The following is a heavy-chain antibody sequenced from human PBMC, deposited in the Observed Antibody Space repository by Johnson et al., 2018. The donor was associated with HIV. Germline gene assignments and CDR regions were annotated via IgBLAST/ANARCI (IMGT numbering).Heavy chain of an antibody. CDR2: IKQDGSEK. CDR1: GFTFSSYW. V-gene: IGHV3-7*01. Sequence: VQLVESGGGVVRPGGSLRLSCAASGFTFSSYWMSWVRQAPGKGLEWVANIKQDGSEKYYVDSVKGRFTISRDNSNNTLYLQMNSLRAEDTAVYYCAKEYYNFWSCPDAFDIWGQGIMVTVSS. D-gene: IGHD3-3*01. J-gene: IGHJ3*02. CDR3: AKEYYNFWSCPDAFDI.